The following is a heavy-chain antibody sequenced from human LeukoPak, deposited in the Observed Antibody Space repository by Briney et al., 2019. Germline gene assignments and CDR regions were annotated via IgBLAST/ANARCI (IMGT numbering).Heavy chain of an antibody. CDR1: GFTFSSYR. D-gene: IGHD6-19*01. CDR2: ISYDGSNK. V-gene: IGHV3-30*18. CDR3: AKEYSSGWVPYYYYGMDV. Sequence: AGGPLRLSCAASGFTFSSYRMHGVREAPGKGREWVAVISYDGSNKYYADSVKGRFTISRDNSKNTLYLQMNSLRAEDTAVYYCAKEYSSGWVPYYYYGMDVWGQGTTVTVSS. J-gene: IGHJ6*02.